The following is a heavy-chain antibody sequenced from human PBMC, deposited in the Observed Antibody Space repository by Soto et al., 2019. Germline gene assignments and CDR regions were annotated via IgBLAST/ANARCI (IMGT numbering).Heavy chain of an antibody. CDR3: ARAPPGATVTTGWFDP. Sequence: QVQLVQSGAEVKKPGSSVKVSCKASGGTFSSYAFNWVRQAPGHGLEWMGGIIPIFGTANYAQKFQGRVTITADESTSTAYMELSSLRSEDTAVYYCARAPPGATVTTGWFDPWGQGTLVTVSS. CDR2: IIPIFGTA. J-gene: IGHJ5*02. V-gene: IGHV1-69*01. CDR1: GGTFSSYA. D-gene: IGHD4-17*01.